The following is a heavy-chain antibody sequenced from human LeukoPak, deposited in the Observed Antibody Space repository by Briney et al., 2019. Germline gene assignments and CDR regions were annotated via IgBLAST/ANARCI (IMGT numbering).Heavy chain of an antibody. CDR1: GFPFSDFS. CDR2: TNSGGTST. V-gene: IGHV3-23*01. D-gene: IGHD2-8*01. Sequence: GSLRLSCATSGFPFSDFSMSWVRQAPGKGLEWISTTNSGGTSTYYAESVKGRFTISRDNSKNPLYLQMSSLRVEDTAVYYCAKQSYARSLGEGGPGTLVSVSS. CDR3: AKQSYARSLGE. J-gene: IGHJ4*02.